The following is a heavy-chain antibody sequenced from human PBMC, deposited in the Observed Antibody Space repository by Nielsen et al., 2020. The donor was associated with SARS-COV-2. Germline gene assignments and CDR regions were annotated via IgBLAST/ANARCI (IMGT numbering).Heavy chain of an antibody. J-gene: IGHJ3*02. CDR2: ISYDGSNK. CDR1: GFTFSSYG. CDR3: AKDPAKKGDAFDI. V-gene: IGHV3-30*18. Sequence: GGSLRLSCAASGFTFSSYGMHWVRQAPGKGLEWVAVISYDGSNKYYADSVKGRFTISRDNSKNTLYLQMNSLRAEDTAVYYCAKDPAKKGDAFDIWGQGTMVTVSS.